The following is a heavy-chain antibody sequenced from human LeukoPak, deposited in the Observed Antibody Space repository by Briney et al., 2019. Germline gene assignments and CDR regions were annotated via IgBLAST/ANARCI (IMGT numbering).Heavy chain of an antibody. CDR3: ARGPGCVSTSCPYHFDY. V-gene: IGHV1-8*01. CDR2: MNPNSGNT. D-gene: IGHD2-2*01. J-gene: IGHJ4*02. Sequence: ASVKVSCKDSGYTFINYDINWVRQASGQGRDWMGWMNPNSGNTGYAQKFQGRVTMTRNTSISTAYMEVSSLSSEDTAVYYCARGPGCVSTSCPYHFDYWGQGTLVTVSS. CDR1: GYTFINYD.